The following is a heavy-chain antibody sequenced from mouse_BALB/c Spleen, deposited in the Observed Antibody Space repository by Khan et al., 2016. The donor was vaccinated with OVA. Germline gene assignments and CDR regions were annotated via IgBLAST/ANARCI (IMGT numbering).Heavy chain of an antibody. Sequence: DVQLVESGGDLVKPGGSLKLSCAASGFTFSTYGMSWVRQTPDRRLEWVATVSTGGSYTYYPDSVKGRFTISRANAKNTLYLQMNSLKSEDTAMFYCTRLAYYYDSEGFAYWGQGTLVTVSA. D-gene: IGHD1-1*01. CDR1: GFTFSTYG. V-gene: IGHV5-6*01. CDR3: TRLAYYYDSEGFAY. CDR2: VSTGGSYT. J-gene: IGHJ3*01.